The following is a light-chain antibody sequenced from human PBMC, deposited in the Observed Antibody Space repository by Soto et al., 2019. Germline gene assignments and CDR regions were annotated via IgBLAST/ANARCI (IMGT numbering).Light chain of an antibody. Sequence: EVVMTQSPDTLSVSPGERATLSCRASQNINSNLAWYQQKPGQAPRLLIYDASIRATGIPARFSGSGSGTEFALTIASLESEDFAVYYCQQYNNWPPRYTFGQGTNLEIK. J-gene: IGKJ2*01. CDR1: QNINSN. CDR3: QQYNNWPPRYT. CDR2: DAS. V-gene: IGKV3D-15*01.